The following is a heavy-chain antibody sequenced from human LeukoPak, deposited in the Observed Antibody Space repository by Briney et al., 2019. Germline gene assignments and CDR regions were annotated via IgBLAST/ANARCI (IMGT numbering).Heavy chain of an antibody. V-gene: IGHV4-4*07. J-gene: IGHJ5*02. D-gene: IGHD6-13*01. Sequence: SEDLSLTCTVSAGSISTYYWSWIRQPAGKGLEWIGRIHTSGSTNYNPSLKTRVTMSVDTSKNQFSLKLNSVTAADTAMYYCARDPTGIAAAGRWFDPWGQGTLVTVSS. CDR2: IHTSGST. CDR3: ARDPTGIAAAGRWFDP. CDR1: AGSISTYY.